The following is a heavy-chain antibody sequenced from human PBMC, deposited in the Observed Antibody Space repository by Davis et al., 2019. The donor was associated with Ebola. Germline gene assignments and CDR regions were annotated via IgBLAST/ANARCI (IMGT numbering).Heavy chain of an antibody. CDR1: GGTFSSYA. D-gene: IGHD5-18*01. J-gene: IGHJ4*02. CDR3: AGGYSYGYWFDY. V-gene: IGHV1-69*04. CDR2: IIPTIGIA. Sequence: SVKVSCKASGGTFSSYAISWVRQAPGQGLEWMGRIIPTIGIANYAQKFQGRVTITADKSTSTAYMELSSLRSEDTAVYYCAGGYSYGYWFDYWGQGTLVTVSS.